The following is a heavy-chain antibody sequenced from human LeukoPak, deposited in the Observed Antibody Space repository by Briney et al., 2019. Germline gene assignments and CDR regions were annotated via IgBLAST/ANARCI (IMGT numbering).Heavy chain of an antibody. V-gene: IGHV4-34*01. Sequence: SETLSLTCAVYGGSFSGYYWTWIRQPPGKGLEWIGESNHSGGTKYNPSLKSRVTLSVDTAKNQISLKLSSVTAADTAVYYCGYSYYYYGTDVWGQGTTVTVSS. D-gene: IGHD1-1*01. CDR2: SNHSGGT. CDR3: GYSYYYYGTDV. CDR1: GGSFSGYY. J-gene: IGHJ6*02.